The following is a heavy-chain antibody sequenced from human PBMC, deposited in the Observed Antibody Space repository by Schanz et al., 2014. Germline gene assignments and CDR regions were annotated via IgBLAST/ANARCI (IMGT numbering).Heavy chain of an antibody. J-gene: IGHJ3*02. Sequence: QVQLVQSGAEVKKPGASVKVSCKASGYTFTSYGINWVRQAPGQGLEWMGRIIPIHGIVNYAQRFQDRVRITADKCTSTAYMELSSLRSDDAAVYYCARGGGPEDVFDIWGHGTILTVSS. CDR2: IIPIHGIV. CDR1: GYTFTSYG. V-gene: IGHV1-69*04. CDR3: ARGGGPEDVFDI. D-gene: IGHD5-12*01.